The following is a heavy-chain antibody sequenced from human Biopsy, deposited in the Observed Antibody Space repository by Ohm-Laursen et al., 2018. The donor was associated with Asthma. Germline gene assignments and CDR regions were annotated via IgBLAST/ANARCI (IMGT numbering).Heavy chain of an antibody. CDR2: ISYDGSNK. CDR1: GFTFSSYG. V-gene: IGHV3-30*18. J-gene: IGHJ3*02. D-gene: IGHD1-1*01. CDR3: AKESGSNYAFDI. Sequence: SLRLSCSAFGFTFSSYGMHWVRQAPGKGLEWVAVISYDGSNKYYADSVKGRFTISRDNSENTLYLQMNSLRAEDTAVYYCAKESGSNYAFDIWGQGTMVTVSS.